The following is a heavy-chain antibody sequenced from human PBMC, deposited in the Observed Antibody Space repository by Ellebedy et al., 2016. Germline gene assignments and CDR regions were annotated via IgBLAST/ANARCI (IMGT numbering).Heavy chain of an antibody. CDR3: AKWNVDWYAFDV. V-gene: IGHV4-59*02. J-gene: IGHJ3*01. CDR1: GGSVSSDY. Sequence: SETLSLTCDVSGGSVSSDYWNWIRRPPGKGLEWIGYVLHTGTTNYNPSLKSRVTMSVDTSKSQISLRLTSVTAADTAVYYCAKWNVDWYAFDVWGQGTLVTASS. D-gene: IGHD1-1*01. CDR2: VLHTGTT.